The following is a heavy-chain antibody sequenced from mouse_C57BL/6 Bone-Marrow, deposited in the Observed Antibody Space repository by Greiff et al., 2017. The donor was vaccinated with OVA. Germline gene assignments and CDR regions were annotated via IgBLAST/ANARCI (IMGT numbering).Heavy chain of an antibody. Sequence: QVQLQQSGAELVRPGTSVKMSCKASGYTFTNYWIGWAKQRPGHGLEWIGDIYPGGGYTNYNEKFKGKATLTADKSSSTAYMQCSSLTSEDSAIYYCARESPYYYGSRGWYFDVWGTGTTVTVSS. CDR2: IYPGGGYT. V-gene: IGHV1-63*01. D-gene: IGHD1-1*01. CDR1: GYTFTNYW. J-gene: IGHJ1*03. CDR3: ARESPYYYGSRGWYFDV.